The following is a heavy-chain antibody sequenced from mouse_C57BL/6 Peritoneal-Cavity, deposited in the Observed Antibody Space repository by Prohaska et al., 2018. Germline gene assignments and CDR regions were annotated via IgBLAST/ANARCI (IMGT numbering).Heavy chain of an antibody. Sequence: QIQLHHSGPELLKPGASVTIPCKASGYTFTDYYIHWVKPMPGQGLEWIGCIYPCSGNTKYKEKFKGKATLTVDTSSSTGDMQRSSLTCEDSAVYFCARNAGSYDGSSDWYFDVWGTGTTVTVS. D-gene: IGHD1-1*01. CDR1: GYTFTDYY. V-gene: IGHV1-84*01. CDR3: ARNAGSYDGSSDWYFDV. J-gene: IGHJ1*03. CDR2: IYPCSGNT.